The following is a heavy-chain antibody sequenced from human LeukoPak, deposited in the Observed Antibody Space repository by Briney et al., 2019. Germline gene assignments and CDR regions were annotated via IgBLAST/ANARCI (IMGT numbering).Heavy chain of an antibody. CDR3: VRAAGSSSWST. D-gene: IGHD6-13*01. CDR2: VYYSGST. J-gene: IGHJ5*02. CDR1: GGSISSYY. Sequence: SSETLSLTCTVSGGSISSYYWSWIRQPPGKGLEWIGYVYYSGSTNYNPSLKSRVYISVDTSKNQFSLKLRSVTAADTAVYYCVRAAGSSSWSTWGLGALVTVSS. V-gene: IGHV4-59*01.